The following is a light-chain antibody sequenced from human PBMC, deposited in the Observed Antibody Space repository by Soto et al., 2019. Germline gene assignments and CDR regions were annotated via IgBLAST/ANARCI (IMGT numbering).Light chain of an antibody. CDR1: SSNIGAGYD. J-gene: IGLJ3*02. CDR3: QSYDSGLSGSV. V-gene: IGLV1-40*01. CDR2: TNG. Sequence: QSVLTQPPSVSGAPGQRVTISCTGTSSNIGAGYDVNWYQHLPGAAPKLLIYTNGNRPSGVPDRFSGSKSGTLASLAITGLQAEDEADYYCQSYDSGLSGSVFGGGTKLTVL.